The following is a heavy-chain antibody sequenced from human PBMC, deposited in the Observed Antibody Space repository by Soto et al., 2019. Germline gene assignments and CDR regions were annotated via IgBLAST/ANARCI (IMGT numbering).Heavy chain of an antibody. CDR2: IASRSNYI. D-gene: IGHD2-21*01. CDR3: ARNRRIAVEMDV. Sequence: EVQLVESGGGLVKPGGSLRLSCVASGFTFSDYNMNWLRQTPGKGLEWVSSIASRSNYIYYADSLKGRFTVSRDNARNSLYLQVDNLRAEDTAVHYCARNRRIAVEMDVWGQGTTVTVSS. V-gene: IGHV3-21*02. CDR1: GFTFSDYN. J-gene: IGHJ6*02.